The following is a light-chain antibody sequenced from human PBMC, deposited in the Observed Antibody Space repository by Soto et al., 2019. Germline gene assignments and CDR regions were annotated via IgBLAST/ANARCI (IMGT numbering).Light chain of an antibody. CDR3: HQYKHGWT. CDR2: GAS. V-gene: IGKV3-15*01. CDR1: QSVSSN. J-gene: IGKJ1*01. Sequence: EIVMTQSPATLSVSPGERATLSCRASQSVSSNLAWYQQKPGQAPRLLIYGASTRPTGIPARFSGSGSGTEFPLTISSLQSEDFAVYYCHQYKHGWTFGQGPKVEIK.